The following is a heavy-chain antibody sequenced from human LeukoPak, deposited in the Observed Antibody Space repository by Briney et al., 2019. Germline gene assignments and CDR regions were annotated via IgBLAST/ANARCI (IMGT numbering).Heavy chain of an antibody. CDR3: AKGFRGAFTWYFDY. CDR1: GFTFSSYG. Sequence: GGSLRLSCAASGFTFSSYGMHWVRQAPGKGPEWVAFIRYDGSNKYYADSVKGRFTISRDNPKNTLYLQMNSLRAEDTAVYYCAKGFRGAFTWYFDYWGQGTLVTVSS. V-gene: IGHV3-30*02. CDR2: IRYDGSNK. J-gene: IGHJ4*02. D-gene: IGHD3-16*01.